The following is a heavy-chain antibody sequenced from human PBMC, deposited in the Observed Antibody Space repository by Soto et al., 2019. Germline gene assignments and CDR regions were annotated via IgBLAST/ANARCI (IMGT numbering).Heavy chain of an antibody. CDR3: ARSEYQLRHGMDV. CDR1: GYTFTSYY. CDR2: INPSGGST. V-gene: IGHV1-46*01. D-gene: IGHD2-2*01. J-gene: IGHJ6*02. Sequence: ASVKVSCKASGYTFTSYYMHWVRQAPGQGLEWMGIINPSGGSTSYAQKFQGRVTMTRDTSISTAYMELSRLRSDDTAVYYCARSEYQLRHGMDVWGQGTTVTVSS.